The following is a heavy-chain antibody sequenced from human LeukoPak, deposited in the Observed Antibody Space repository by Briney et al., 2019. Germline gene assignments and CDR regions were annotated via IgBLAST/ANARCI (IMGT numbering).Heavy chain of an antibody. J-gene: IGHJ4*02. D-gene: IGHD5-24*01. CDR2: MNPNSGNT. CDR3: ARGRGWLQFYYFDY. CDR1: GYTFTSYD. V-gene: IGHV1-8*01. Sequence: GASVXXXCXAXGYTFTSYDINWVRQAPGQGIEWMGWMNPNSGNTDYAQKVQGRVTMTRNNDIRTASMEERSLRSEDTAVYYCARGRGWLQFYYFDYWGQGTLVTVSS.